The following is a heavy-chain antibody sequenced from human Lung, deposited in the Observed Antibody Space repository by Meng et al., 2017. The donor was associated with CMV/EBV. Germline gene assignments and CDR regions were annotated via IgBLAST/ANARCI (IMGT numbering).Heavy chain of an antibody. CDR1: GFTFSSYS. D-gene: IGHD3-22*01. CDR2: ISSSSNYI. CDR3: ARGDGIGDTSGYYY. V-gene: IGHV3-21*01. Sequence: GESLKISCAASGFTFSSYSMNWVRQTPGKGLEWVSSISSSSNYIYYADSVKGRFTISRDNAKNSLYLQMNSLRDEDTAVYYCARGDGIGDTSGYYYWGQGTLVXVSS. J-gene: IGHJ4*02.